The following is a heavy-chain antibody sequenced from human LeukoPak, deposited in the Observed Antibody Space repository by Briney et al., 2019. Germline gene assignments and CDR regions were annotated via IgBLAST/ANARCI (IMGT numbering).Heavy chain of an antibody. CDR1: GYTFTAYF. D-gene: IGHD3-3*01. CDR2: INPNSGDT. CDR3: TRGGPPDFSE. J-gene: IGHJ4*02. Sequence: GASVKVSCKASGYTFTAYFMHWVRQAPGQGLEWMGWINPNSGDTRYPQKFQGRVTMTRDTSITTAYLDVSGLLFDDTAVYYCTRGGPPDFSEWGQGTQVIVSS. V-gene: IGHV1-2*02.